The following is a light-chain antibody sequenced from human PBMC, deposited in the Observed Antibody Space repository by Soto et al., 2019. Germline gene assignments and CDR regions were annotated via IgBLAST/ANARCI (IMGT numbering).Light chain of an antibody. V-gene: IGKV3-11*01. CDR1: QSVGNF. CDR3: QQRSNWPPLT. J-gene: IGKJ4*01. CDR2: DAS. Sequence: EVVLTQSPAILSLSPGERATLSCRASQSVGNFLTWYQQKPGQAPRLLIYDASTRATGIPARFSGSGSGTDFTLTISSLEPEDLAVYYCQQRSNWPPLTFGGGTKVDIK.